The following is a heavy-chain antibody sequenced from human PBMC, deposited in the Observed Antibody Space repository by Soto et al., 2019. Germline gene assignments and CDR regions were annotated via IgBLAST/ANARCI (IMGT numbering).Heavy chain of an antibody. D-gene: IGHD1-26*01. V-gene: IGHV3-33*01. Sequence: QVQLVESGGGVVQPGRSLRLSCAASGFTFSSYGMHWVRQAPGKGLEWVAVIWYDGSNKYYADSVKGRFTISRDNSKNKLYLQMNRLRAEDTAVYYCARDRHSVGAKRGFYYYYGMDVWGQGTTVTVSS. J-gene: IGHJ6*02. CDR2: IWYDGSNK. CDR3: ARDRHSVGAKRGFYYYYGMDV. CDR1: GFTFSSYG.